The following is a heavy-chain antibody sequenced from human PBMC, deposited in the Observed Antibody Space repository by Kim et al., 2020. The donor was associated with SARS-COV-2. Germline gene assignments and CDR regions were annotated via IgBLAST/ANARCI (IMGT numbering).Heavy chain of an antibody. Sequence: GGSLRLSCAASGFTFSRYGMHWVRQAPGKGLEWVAVISYDGSNKYYADSVKGRFTISRDNSKNTLYLQMNSLRAEDTAVYYCAKYRDYGSAYFDYWGQGTLVTVSS. J-gene: IGHJ4*02. V-gene: IGHV3-30*18. CDR3: AKYRDYGSAYFDY. D-gene: IGHD3-10*01. CDR2: ISYDGSNK. CDR1: GFTFSRYG.